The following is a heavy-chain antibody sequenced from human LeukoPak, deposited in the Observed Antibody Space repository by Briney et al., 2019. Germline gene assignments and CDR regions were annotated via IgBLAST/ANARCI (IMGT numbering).Heavy chain of an antibody. V-gene: IGHV1-46*01. D-gene: IGHD3-22*01. CDR2: INPSGGST. CDR1: GYSFTSYY. CDR3: ARGGRIVVVITPADY. Sequence: ASVKVSCTASGYSFTSYYMHWVRQAPGQGLEWMGIINPSGGSTSYAQKFQGRVTMTRDMSTSTVYMELSSLRSEDTAVYYRARGGRIVVVITPADYWGQGTLVTVSS. J-gene: IGHJ4*02.